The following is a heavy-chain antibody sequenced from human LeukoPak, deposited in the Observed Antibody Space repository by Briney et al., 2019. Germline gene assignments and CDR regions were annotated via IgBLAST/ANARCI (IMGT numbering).Heavy chain of an antibody. D-gene: IGHD3-22*01. Sequence: ASVKVSCKAFGYTFISYYMNWVRQAPGQGLEWMGIINPSGGSTSYAQKFQGRVTMTRDTSISTAYMELSRLRSDDTAVYYCARELNYDSSGYYFDYWGQGTLVTVSS. CDR3: ARELNYDSSGYYFDY. CDR2: INPSGGST. CDR1: GYTFISYY. J-gene: IGHJ4*02. V-gene: IGHV1-46*01.